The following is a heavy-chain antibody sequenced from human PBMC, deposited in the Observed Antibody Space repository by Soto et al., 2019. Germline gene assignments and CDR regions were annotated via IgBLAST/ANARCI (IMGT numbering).Heavy chain of an antibody. CDR1: GGSFSSYY. CDR3: ARHVIVIVPAAQPYFDY. D-gene: IGHD2-2*01. J-gene: IGHJ4*02. V-gene: IGHV4-34*01. Sequence: SETLSLTCAVYGGSFSSYYWSWIRQPPGKGLEWXGEINHSGSTNYDPSLKSRVTISVDTSKNQFSLKLRSVTAADTAIYYCARHVIVIVPAAQPYFDYWGQGTPVTVSS. CDR2: INHSGST.